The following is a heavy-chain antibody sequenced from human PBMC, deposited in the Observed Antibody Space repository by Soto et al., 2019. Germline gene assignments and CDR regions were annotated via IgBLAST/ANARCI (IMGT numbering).Heavy chain of an antibody. CDR2: IYYSGNT. V-gene: IGHV4-31*03. D-gene: IGHD6-13*01. J-gene: IGHJ4*02. CDR3: AREGIAAAGTFDF. CDR1: GASISRSGHY. Sequence: QVQLQESGPGLVKPSQTLSLTCTVSGASISRSGHYWSWIRQHPGKGLEWIGYIYYSGNTYYNPSLKSRVTRSVDTAKNQFTLKLSSVTAADTAVYYCAREGIAAAGTFDFWGQGTLVTVSS.